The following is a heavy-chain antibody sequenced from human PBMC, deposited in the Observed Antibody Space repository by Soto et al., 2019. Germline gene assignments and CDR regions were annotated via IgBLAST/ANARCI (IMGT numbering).Heavy chain of an antibody. CDR2: SSGSGGST. J-gene: IGHJ6*02. CDR1: RFTFSSFA. Sequence: GGSLRPPSSAPRFTFSSFAVSCGRPGPRKGAEWVSASSGSGGSTYYADSVKGRFTISRDNSKNTLYLQMNSLRAEDTAVYYCAKCSPGYYYYYGMDVWGQGTTVTVS. CDR3: AKCSPGYYYYYGMDV. D-gene: IGHD3-10*02. V-gene: IGHV3-23*01.